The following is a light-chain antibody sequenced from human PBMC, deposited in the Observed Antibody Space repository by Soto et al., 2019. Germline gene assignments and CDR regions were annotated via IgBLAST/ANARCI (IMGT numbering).Light chain of an antibody. J-gene: IGKJ3*01. CDR2: GAS. Sequence: EIVMTQSPATLSVSPGERATLSCRASQSVSSNLAWYQQKPGQAPRLLIYGASTRATGIPARFSGSGSGTDSTLTISSLQSEYFAVYYCQQYNNWPPGTFGPGTKVDIK. V-gene: IGKV3-15*01. CDR1: QSVSSN. CDR3: QQYNNWPPGT.